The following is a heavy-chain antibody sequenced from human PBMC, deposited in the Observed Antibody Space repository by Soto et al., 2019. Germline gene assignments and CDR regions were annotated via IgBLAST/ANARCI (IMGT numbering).Heavy chain of an antibody. CDR3: ARVVDCSGGSCYSFFDY. J-gene: IGHJ4*02. V-gene: IGHV1-8*01. Sequence: QVQLVQSGAEVKKPGASVKVSCKASGYTFTSYDINWVRQATGQGLEWMGWMNPNSGNTGYAQKFQGRVTMTRNTYISTAYMELSSLRSEDTAVYYCARVVDCSGGSCYSFFDYWGQGTLVTVSS. D-gene: IGHD2-15*01. CDR2: MNPNSGNT. CDR1: GYTFTSYD.